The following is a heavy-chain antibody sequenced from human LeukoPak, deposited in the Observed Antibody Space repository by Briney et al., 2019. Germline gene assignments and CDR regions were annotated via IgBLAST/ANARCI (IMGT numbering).Heavy chain of an antibody. CDR1: GYTLTELS. CDR3: ATSPDDRYCSNTSCYWLDY. CDR2: FDPEDGET. J-gene: IGHJ4*02. D-gene: IGHD2-2*01. Sequence: ASVKVSCKVSGYTLTELSMHWVRQAPGKGLEWMGGFDPEDGETIYAQKFQGRVTMTEDTSTDTAYMELSSLRSDDTAVYYCATSPDDRYCSNTSCYWLDYWGQGTLVTVSS. V-gene: IGHV1-24*01.